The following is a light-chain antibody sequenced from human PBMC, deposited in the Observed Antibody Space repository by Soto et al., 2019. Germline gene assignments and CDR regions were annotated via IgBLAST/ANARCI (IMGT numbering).Light chain of an antibody. Sequence: EILLTESPATLSLSPRERSTLSCMAIQSVSANLAWYQQKPGQAPRLLIYGASTRATGIPARFSGSGSGTEFTLTISSLKPEDFAVYYCQQYNNWHPITFGHGTRLEIK. CDR1: QSVSAN. J-gene: IGKJ5*01. CDR3: QQYNNWHPIT. CDR2: GAS. V-gene: IGKV3-15*01.